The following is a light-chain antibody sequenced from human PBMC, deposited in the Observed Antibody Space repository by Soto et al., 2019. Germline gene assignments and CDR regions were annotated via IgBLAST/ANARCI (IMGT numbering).Light chain of an antibody. CDR3: PQYYRMPQT. CDR1: QSVLYSSKNKNY. Sequence: DIVMTQSPDSLAVSLGERATINCKSSQSVLYSSKNKNYLAWYQQKPGQPPKLLIYWASTRESGVPDRFSGSGSGTDCTPTISSLQAEDVAVYYCPQYYRMPQTFGQGTKLEIK. CDR2: WAS. V-gene: IGKV4-1*01. J-gene: IGKJ2*01.